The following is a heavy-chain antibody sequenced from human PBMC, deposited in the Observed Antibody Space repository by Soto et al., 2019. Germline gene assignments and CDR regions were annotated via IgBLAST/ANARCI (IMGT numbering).Heavy chain of an antibody. CDR2: IYYSGST. Sequence: SETLSLTCTVSGGSISSYYWSWIRQPPGRGLEWMGYIYYSGSTNYNPALKSRVTISVDTSENQFSLKLSSVTAADTAVYYCARHVYYYDSRGYYSYFDYWGQGTLVPVSS. CDR1: GGSISSYY. CDR3: ARHVYYYDSRGYYSYFDY. V-gene: IGHV4-59*01. D-gene: IGHD3-22*01. J-gene: IGHJ4*02.